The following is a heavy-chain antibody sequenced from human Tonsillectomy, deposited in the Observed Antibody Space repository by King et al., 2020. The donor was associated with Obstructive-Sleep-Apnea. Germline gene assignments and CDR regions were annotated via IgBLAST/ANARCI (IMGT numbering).Heavy chain of an antibody. V-gene: IGHV1-8*01. D-gene: IGHD1-26*01. Sequence: QLVQSGAEVKKPGASVKVSCKASGYTFTSYDINWVRQATGQGLEWMGWMNPNSGNTGYAQKFQGRVTKTRKTAIRTAYMELSSLRSEETVVYYCARGFWSSGSPRGYWGQGTLVTVSS. CDR1: GYTFTSYD. J-gene: IGHJ4*02. CDR2: MNPNSGNT. CDR3: ARGFWSSGSPRGY.